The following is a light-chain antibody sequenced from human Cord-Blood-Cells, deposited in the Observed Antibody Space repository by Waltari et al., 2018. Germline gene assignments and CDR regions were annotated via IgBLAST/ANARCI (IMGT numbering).Light chain of an antibody. CDR2: KAS. CDR1: QSISCW. J-gene: IGKJ2*03. V-gene: IGKV1-5*03. CDR3: QQYNSYVYS. Sequence: DIQMTQSPSTLSASVGDSVTITCRASQSISCWLAWYQQKPGKARKLLMYKASSLESGVPSMFRGSGSGRECTLTISILQPDDFATYYCQQYNSYVYSFGQGTLLEI.